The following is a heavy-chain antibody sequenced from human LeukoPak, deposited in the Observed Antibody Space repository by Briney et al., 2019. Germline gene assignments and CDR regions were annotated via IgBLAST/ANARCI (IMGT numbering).Heavy chain of an antibody. CDR1: GFTVSSNY. J-gene: IGHJ4*02. CDR3: ARDLAYSRLDY. D-gene: IGHD5-18*01. Sequence: PGGSLRLSCAASGFTVSSNYMSWVRQAPGKGLEWVSVIYSGGSTYYADSVKGRFTISRDNSKNTLYLQMNSLRAEDTAVYYCARDLAYSRLDYWGQGMLVTVSS. V-gene: IGHV3-53*01. CDR2: IYSGGST.